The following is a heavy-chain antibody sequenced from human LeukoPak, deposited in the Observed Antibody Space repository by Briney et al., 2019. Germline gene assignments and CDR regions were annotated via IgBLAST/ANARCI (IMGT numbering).Heavy chain of an antibody. CDR3: AKKVGAPETYYYYYMDV. D-gene: IGHD1-26*01. Sequence: GRPLRLPCAASGFTFSTYGMHWVRQAPGKGLEWVAFIRYDGSNKYYADSVKGRFTISRDNSKNTLCLQMNSLRAEDTAVYYCAKKVGAPETYYYYYMDVWGKGTTVTVSS. CDR2: IRYDGSNK. V-gene: IGHV3-30*02. CDR1: GFTFSTYG. J-gene: IGHJ6*03.